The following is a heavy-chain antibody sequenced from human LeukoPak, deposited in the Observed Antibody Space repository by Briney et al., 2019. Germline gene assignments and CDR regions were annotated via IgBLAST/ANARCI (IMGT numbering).Heavy chain of an antibody. D-gene: IGHD3-9*01. CDR3: ARGGSDILTGYYPFDY. J-gene: IGHJ4*02. CDR2: INHSGST. Sequence: SETLSLTCAVYGGSFSGYYWSWIRQPPGKGLERIGEINHSGSTSYNPSLKSRVTISVDTSKNQFSLKLSSVTAADTAVYYCARGGSDILTGYYPFDYWGQGTLVTVSS. V-gene: IGHV4-34*01. CDR1: GGSFSGYY.